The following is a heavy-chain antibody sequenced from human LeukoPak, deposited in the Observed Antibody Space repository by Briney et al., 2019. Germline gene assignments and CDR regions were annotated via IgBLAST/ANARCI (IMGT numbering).Heavy chain of an antibody. V-gene: IGHV3-30*18. CDR2: ISYDGSNK. J-gene: IGHJ6*02. CDR3: AKDLQDIVVVVAATYYYCYGMDV. Sequence: GGSLRLSCAASGFTFSSYGMHWVRQAPGKGLEWVAVISYDGSNKYYADSVKGRFTISRDNSKNTLYLQMNSLRAEDTAVYYCAKDLQDIVVVVAATYYYCYGMDVWGQGTTVTVPS. CDR1: GFTFSSYG. D-gene: IGHD2-15*01.